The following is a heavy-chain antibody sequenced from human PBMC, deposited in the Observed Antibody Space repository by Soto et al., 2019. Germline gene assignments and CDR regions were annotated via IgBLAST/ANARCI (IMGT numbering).Heavy chain of an antibody. CDR3: ATEMVVVVY. Sequence: ESGGGLVQPGGSLRLSCAASGFTFSSYAMSWVRQAPGKGLEWFSAISGSGGSTYYADSVKGRFTISRDNSKNTLYLQMNSLRAGDMVVYYCATEMVVVVYWGQGNLVTVSS. D-gene: IGHD2-2*01. J-gene: IGHJ4*02. CDR2: ISGSGGST. V-gene: IGHV3-23*01. CDR1: GFTFSSYA.